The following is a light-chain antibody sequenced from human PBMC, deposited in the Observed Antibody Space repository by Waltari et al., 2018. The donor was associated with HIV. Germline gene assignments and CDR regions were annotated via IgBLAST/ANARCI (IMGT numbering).Light chain of an antibody. J-gene: IGLJ1*01. CDR3: QSYDSSLSSYV. CDR1: SSNIGAGFD. CDR2: AAT. V-gene: IGLV1-40*01. Sequence: QSVLTQPPSVSGAPGQRVTISCTGSSSNIGAGFDVHWYQQLPVIAPKLLIYAATNRHSGVPDRFSGSKSGTSASLAITGLQAEDEADYYCQSYDSSLSSYVFASGTRVTVL.